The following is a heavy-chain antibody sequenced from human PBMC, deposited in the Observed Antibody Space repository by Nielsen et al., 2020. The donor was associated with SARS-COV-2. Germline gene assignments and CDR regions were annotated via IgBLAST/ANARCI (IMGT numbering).Heavy chain of an antibody. Sequence: ASVKVSCKTSGYTFTSFAIHWVRQAPGQSLEWMGWINAGNGNTKYSQKFRGRVTITRDTSASTAYMGLSGLSSEDTAVYYCARSRGCSATSCFFDYWGQGALVTVSS. CDR2: INAGNGNT. V-gene: IGHV1-3*01. CDR3: ARSRGCSATSCFFDY. D-gene: IGHD2-2*01. CDR1: GYTFTSFA. J-gene: IGHJ4*02.